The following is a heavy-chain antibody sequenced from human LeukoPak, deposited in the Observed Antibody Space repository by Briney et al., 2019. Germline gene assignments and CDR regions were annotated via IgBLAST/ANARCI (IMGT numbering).Heavy chain of an antibody. J-gene: IGHJ4*02. CDR1: GLTVSTNY. Sequence: SAGSLRLSCAASGLTVSTNYMTWVRQAPGKGLQWVSIIHSDGSTYYADSVKGRFTISRDNYKNTLYLQMNSLRGEDTAMYYCARDLDYFDSSGSHRRRNYFDYWGQGTLVTVSS. CDR2: IHSDGST. CDR3: ARDLDYFDSSGSHRRRNYFDY. V-gene: IGHV3-53*01. D-gene: IGHD3-22*01.